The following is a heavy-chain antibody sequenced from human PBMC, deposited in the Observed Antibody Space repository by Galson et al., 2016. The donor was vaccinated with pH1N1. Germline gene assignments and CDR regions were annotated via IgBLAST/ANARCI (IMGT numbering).Heavy chain of an antibody. CDR2: IYQTGDT. CDR3: ARVARITGPDREYYFDF. CDR1: GYSLSSNYY. V-gene: IGHV4-38-2*01. D-gene: IGHD1-14*01. J-gene: IGHJ4*02. Sequence: LSLTCAVSGYSLSSNYYWGWVRQPPGKGLEWIASIYQTGDTYYNPSLKSRVAISVDMSKNHFSLKLNSLTAADTAVYYCARVARITGPDREYYFDFWGQGLLVTVSS.